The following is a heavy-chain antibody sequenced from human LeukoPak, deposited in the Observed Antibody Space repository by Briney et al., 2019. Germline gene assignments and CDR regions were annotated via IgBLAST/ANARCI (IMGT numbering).Heavy chain of an antibody. J-gene: IGHJ3*01. D-gene: IGHD1-14*01. V-gene: IGHV3-7*01. Sequence: GGSLRLSCAASGFTLNSYLMSWVRQAPGRGLEWVANIKKDGSEENYLDSVKGRFTVSRDNAKNSLYLQMNSLRGEDTAVYYCARSNPNRNALDLWGQATMVTISS. CDR1: GFTLNSYL. CDR3: ARSNPNRNALDL. CDR2: IKKDGSEE.